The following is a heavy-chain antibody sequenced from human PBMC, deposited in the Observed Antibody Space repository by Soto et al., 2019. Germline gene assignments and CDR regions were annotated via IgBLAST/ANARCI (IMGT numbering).Heavy chain of an antibody. D-gene: IGHD4-17*01. J-gene: IGHJ6*02. Sequence: QVQLVESGGGVVQPGTSLRLSCGASRFTFSRYGMHWVRQAPGLELEWVAVIWIDGRNKYYADSVKGRFTISRDDSKNTLYLQMNSLRDDDTAVYYCGRASDRSTVTRGRMDVWGQATTVIVS. CDR2: IWIDGRNK. V-gene: IGHV3-33*01. CDR1: RFTFSRYG. CDR3: GRASDRSTVTRGRMDV.